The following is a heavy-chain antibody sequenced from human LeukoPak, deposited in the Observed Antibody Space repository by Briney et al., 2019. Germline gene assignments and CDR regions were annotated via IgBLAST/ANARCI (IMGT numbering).Heavy chain of an antibody. CDR2: ISAYNGNT. CDR3: ASDLRDFWSGLQFDY. J-gene: IGHJ4*02. D-gene: IGHD3-3*01. Sequence: ASVKVSCKASGYTFTSYGISWVRQAPGQGLEWMGWISAYNGNTNYAQKLQGRVTMTTDTSTSTAYMELRSLRSDDTAVYYCASDLRDFWSGLQFDYWGQGTLVTVSS. CDR1: GYTFTSYG. V-gene: IGHV1-18*01.